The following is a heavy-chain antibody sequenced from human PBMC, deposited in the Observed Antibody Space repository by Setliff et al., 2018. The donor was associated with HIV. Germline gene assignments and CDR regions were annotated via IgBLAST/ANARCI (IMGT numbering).Heavy chain of an antibody. J-gene: IGHJ3*02. V-gene: IGHV1-3*01. Sequence: ASVKVSCKASGYTFTSYAMHWVRQAPGQSLEWMGWINADNGNTKYSQKFQGRVTITRDTSASTAYVEMSSLRSEDTALYYCAREGQWLDMGDAFDIWGQGTMVTVS. CDR2: INADNGNT. CDR3: AREGQWLDMGDAFDI. D-gene: IGHD6-19*01. CDR1: GYTFTSYA.